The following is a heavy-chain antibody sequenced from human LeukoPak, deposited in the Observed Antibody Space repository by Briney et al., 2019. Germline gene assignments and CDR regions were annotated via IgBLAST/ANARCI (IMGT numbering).Heavy chain of an antibody. D-gene: IGHD5-18*01. V-gene: IGHV3-48*03. CDR3: SRGQLWPSYYFDY. Sequence: GGSLRLSCAASGFTFSSYAMSWVRQAPGKGLEWVSYISSSGSTIYYADSVKGRFTISRDNAKNSLYMQMNSLRAEDTAVYYCSRGQLWPSYYFDYWGQGTLVTVSS. J-gene: IGHJ4*02. CDR1: GFTFSSYA. CDR2: ISSSGSTI.